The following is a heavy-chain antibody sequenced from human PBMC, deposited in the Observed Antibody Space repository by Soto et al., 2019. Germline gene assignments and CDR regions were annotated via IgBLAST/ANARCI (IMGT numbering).Heavy chain of an antibody. CDR3: ARHATRLAAIDY. CDR2: ISYSGST. Sequence: SETLSLTCTVSGGSISSGPYYWGWVRQPPGEGLEWIGSISYSGSTYYNSSLKSRVTISLDTSKNQFSLNLNSVTAADTAVYYCARHATRLAAIDYWGQGTLVTVSS. V-gene: IGHV4-39*01. CDR1: GGSISSGPYY. J-gene: IGHJ4*02. D-gene: IGHD6-25*01.